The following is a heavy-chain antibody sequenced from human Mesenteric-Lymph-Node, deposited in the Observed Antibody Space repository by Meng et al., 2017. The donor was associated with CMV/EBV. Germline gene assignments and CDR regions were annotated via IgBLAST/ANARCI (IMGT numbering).Heavy chain of an antibody. Sequence: GGSLRLSCEASGFTFDDYTMHWVRQAPGKGLEWVASIKQDGSVQYYVDSVKGRFTISRDNAKNSLYLQMNSLRAEDTAVYYCARDQTYYDFWSGYYIWGQGSLVTVSS. J-gene: IGHJ4*02. V-gene: IGHV3-7*01. CDR2: IKQDGSVQ. D-gene: IGHD3-3*01. CDR1: GFTFDDYT. CDR3: ARDQTYYDFWSGYYI.